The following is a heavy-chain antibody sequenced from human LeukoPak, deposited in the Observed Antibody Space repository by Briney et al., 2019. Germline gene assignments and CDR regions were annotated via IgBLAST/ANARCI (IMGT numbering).Heavy chain of an antibody. D-gene: IGHD3-22*01. Sequence: SETLSLTCAVYGGSFSGYYWSWIRQPPGKGLEWIGGINHSGSTNYNPSLKSRVTISVDTSKNQFSLKLSSVTAADTAVYYCARGLYYYDSSGYYYYWGQGTLVTVSS. J-gene: IGHJ4*02. CDR1: GGSFSGYY. V-gene: IGHV4-34*01. CDR2: INHSGST. CDR3: ARGLYYYDSSGYYYY.